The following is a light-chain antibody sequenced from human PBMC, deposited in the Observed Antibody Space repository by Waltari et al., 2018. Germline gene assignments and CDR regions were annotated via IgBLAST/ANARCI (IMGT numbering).Light chain of an antibody. Sequence: QSALTQPASVSGSPGQSITIPCPGPRSDVGGYHLVSWYQEHPGKAPKLMIYEDSKRPSGVSNRFSGSKSGNTASLTISGLQAEDEADYYCCSYAGSFTLVFGGGTKLTVL. CDR3: CSYAGSFTLV. V-gene: IGLV2-23*01. J-gene: IGLJ2*01. CDR2: EDS. CDR1: RSDVGGYHL.